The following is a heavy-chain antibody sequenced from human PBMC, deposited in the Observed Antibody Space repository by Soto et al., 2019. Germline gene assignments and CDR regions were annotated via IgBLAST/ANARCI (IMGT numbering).Heavy chain of an antibody. J-gene: IGHJ4*02. D-gene: IGHD3-22*01. CDR2: IIPIFGTA. Sequence: QVQLVQSGAEVKKPGSSVKVSCKASGGTFSSYAISWVRQAPGQGLEWMGGIIPIFGTANYAQKFQGRVTITPDESTSTAYMELSTLRSEDTAVYYCAAGPYYDCRGLGDWYFDYWGQGTLVTVSS. V-gene: IGHV1-69*05. CDR3: AAGPYYDCRGLGDWYFDY. CDR1: GGTFSSYA.